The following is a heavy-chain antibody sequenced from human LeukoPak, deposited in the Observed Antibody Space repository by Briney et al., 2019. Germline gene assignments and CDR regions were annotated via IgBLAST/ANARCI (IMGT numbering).Heavy chain of an antibody. D-gene: IGHD5-18*01. V-gene: IGHV1-69*13. CDR3: ARDRGWAGNTYGFYY. CDR2: IIPIFGTA. J-gene: IGHJ4*02. Sequence: GASVKVSCKASGYTFTSNYIHWVRQAPGQGLEWMGGIIPIFGTANYAQKFQGRVTITADESTSTAYMELSSLRSEDTAVYYCARDRGWAGNTYGFYYWGQGTLVTVSS. CDR1: GYTFTSNY.